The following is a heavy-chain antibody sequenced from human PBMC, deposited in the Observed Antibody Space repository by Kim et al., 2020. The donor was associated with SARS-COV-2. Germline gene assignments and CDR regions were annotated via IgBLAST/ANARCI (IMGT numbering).Heavy chain of an antibody. CDR3: AKDHPSSGCPTFDS. CDR1: GFTFSRRA. Sequence: GGSLRLSCAASGFTFSRRARSWVRQVPGKGLEWIASVNNNNNPYYADSVKGRFTVSRDITKDTLYLQMNSLRADDTALYYCAKDHPSSGCPTFDSCGQGT. CDR2: VNNNNNP. D-gene: IGHD3-22*01. J-gene: IGHJ4*02. V-gene: IGHV3-23*05.